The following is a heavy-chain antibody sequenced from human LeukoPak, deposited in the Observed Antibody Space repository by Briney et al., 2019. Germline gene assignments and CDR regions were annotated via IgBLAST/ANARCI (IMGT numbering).Heavy chain of an antibody. D-gene: IGHD1-26*01. V-gene: IGHV3-53*01. J-gene: IGHJ3*02. CDR2: IYSGGNT. CDR1: GFTFSDYG. Sequence: GGSLRLSCATSGFTFSDYGMHWVRQAPGKGLEWVSVIYSGGNTYYADSVKGRFTFSEDNSKNTLYLQMTNLRVEDTAVYYCARGMGQDAFDIWGQGTMVTVSS. CDR3: ARGMGQDAFDI.